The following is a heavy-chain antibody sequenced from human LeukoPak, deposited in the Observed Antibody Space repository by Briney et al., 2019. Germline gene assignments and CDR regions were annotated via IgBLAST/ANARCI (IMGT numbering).Heavy chain of an antibody. CDR1: GFTFSSYS. J-gene: IGHJ5*02. CDR2: ISSSSSTI. V-gene: IGHV3-48*02. CDR3: ARDLGPQLNYYDSSGYS. D-gene: IGHD3-22*01. Sequence: PGGSLRLSCAASGFTFSSYSMNWVRQAPGKGLEWVSYISSSSSTIYYADSVKGRFTISRDNAKNSLYLQMNSLRDEDTAVYYCARDLGPQLNYYDSSGYSWGQGTLVTVSS.